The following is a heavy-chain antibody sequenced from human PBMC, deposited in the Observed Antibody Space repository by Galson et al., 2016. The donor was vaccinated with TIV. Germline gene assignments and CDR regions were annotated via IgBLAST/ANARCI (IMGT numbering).Heavy chain of an antibody. CDR1: GDTFSSYP. Sequence: SVKVSCKASGDTFSSYPFNWVRQAPGQGLEWVGGFIPLFGTANYAQKFQGRVTISADESTSTLYMGVRSLRSEDTAVYYCAKDRNTAMDTYHYYYGMDVWGQGTTVIASS. V-gene: IGHV1-69*13. D-gene: IGHD5-18*01. CDR3: AKDRNTAMDTYHYYYGMDV. J-gene: IGHJ6*02. CDR2: FIPLFGTA.